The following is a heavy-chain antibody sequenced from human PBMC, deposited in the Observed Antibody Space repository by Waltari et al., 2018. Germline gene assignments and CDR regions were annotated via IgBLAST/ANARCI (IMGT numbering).Heavy chain of an antibody. J-gene: IGHJ4*02. CDR2: VNHNGGGT. CDR1: RDAVTEHY. CDR3: AREYCGGDCRLFDY. Sequence: LVQSGAEVMKPGASVQVSCKASRDAVTEHYIHWVRQAPGQGLEWMGWVNHNGGGTNYAQRFAGRITVTWDTSISTAYMEFSRLTSGDTAVYFCAREYCGGDCRLFDYWGQGTLVTVSS. D-gene: IGHD2-21*02. V-gene: IGHV1-2*02.